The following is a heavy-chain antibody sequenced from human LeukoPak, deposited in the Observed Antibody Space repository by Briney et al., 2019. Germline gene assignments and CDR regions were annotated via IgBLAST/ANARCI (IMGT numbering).Heavy chain of an antibody. Sequence: GGSLRLSCAASGFTFSSYAMSWVRQAPGKGLEWVSAISGSGGSTYYADSVKGRFTISRDNSKNTLYLQMNSLRAEDTAVYYCAKDSPGRDDPKGGFDPWGQGTLVTVSS. CDR2: ISGSGGST. V-gene: IGHV3-23*01. CDR1: GFTFSSYA. J-gene: IGHJ5*02. D-gene: IGHD3-16*01. CDR3: AKDSPGRDDPKGGFDP.